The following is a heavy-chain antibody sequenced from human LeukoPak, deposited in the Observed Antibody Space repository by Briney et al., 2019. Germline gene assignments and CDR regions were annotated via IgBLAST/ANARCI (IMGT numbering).Heavy chain of an antibody. CDR1: GGSISSGGYY. CDR2: IYYSGST. V-gene: IGHV4-31*03. J-gene: IGHJ4*02. CDR3: ARGDWVSSSWVFDY. D-gene: IGHD6-13*01. Sequence: SQTLSLTCTVSGGSISSGGYYWSWIRQHPGKGLEWIGYIYYSGSTYYNPPLKSRVTISVDTSKNQFSLKLSSVTAADTAVYYCARGDWVSSSWVFDYWGQGTLVTVSS.